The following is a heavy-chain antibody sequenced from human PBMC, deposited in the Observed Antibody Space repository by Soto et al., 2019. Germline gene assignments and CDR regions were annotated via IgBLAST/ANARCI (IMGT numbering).Heavy chain of an antibody. Sequence: QVQLVQSGAEVKKPGSSVKVSCKASGGTFSSYAISWVRQAPGQGLEWMGGIIPIFGTANYAQKFQGRVTXXAXEXXSTAYMELSSLRSEDTAVYYCASWYYGSGSVLFDYWGQGTLVTVSS. J-gene: IGHJ4*02. CDR2: IIPIFGTA. CDR3: ASWYYGSGSVLFDY. CDR1: GGTFSSYA. V-gene: IGHV1-69*12. D-gene: IGHD3-10*01.